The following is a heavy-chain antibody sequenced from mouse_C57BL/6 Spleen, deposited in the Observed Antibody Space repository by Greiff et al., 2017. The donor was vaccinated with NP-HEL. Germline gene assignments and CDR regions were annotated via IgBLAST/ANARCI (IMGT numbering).Heavy chain of an antibody. D-gene: IGHD2-3*01. CDR1: GYTFTGYW. Sequence: VKLQESGAELMKPGASVKLSCKATGYTFTGYWIEWVKQRPGHGLEWIGEILPGGGSTNYNEKFKGKATFTADTSSNTAYMQLSSLTTEDSAIYYCEREGSYDGYYWFAYWGQGTLVTVSA. V-gene: IGHV1-9*01. CDR3: EREGSYDGYYWFAY. J-gene: IGHJ3*01. CDR2: ILPGGGST.